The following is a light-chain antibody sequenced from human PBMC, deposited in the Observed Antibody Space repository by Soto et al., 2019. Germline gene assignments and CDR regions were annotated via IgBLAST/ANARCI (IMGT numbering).Light chain of an antibody. J-gene: IGLJ1*01. CDR3: QSYDSSLSGSF. V-gene: IGLV1-40*01. CDR1: SSDIGAGYD. Sequence: QSVLTQPPSVSGAPGQRVTISCTGSSSDIGAGYDVHWYQQLPGTAPKLLIYVNNKRPSGVPVRLSGPRSGTSASLAFIGLHAVDEADYYCQSYDSSLSGSFFGTGTKVTVL. CDR2: VNN.